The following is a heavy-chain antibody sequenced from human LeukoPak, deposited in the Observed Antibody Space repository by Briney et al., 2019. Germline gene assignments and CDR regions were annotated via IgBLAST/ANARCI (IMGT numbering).Heavy chain of an antibody. Sequence: ASVKVSCKASGYTFTSYDINWVRQATGQGLEWMGWMNPNSGNTGYAQKFQGRVTMTRNTSISTACMELSSLRSEDTAVYYCARVHYSREHCSSTSCYASFDYWGQGTLVTVSS. D-gene: IGHD2-2*01. J-gene: IGHJ4*02. CDR3: ARVHYSREHCSSTSCYASFDY. V-gene: IGHV1-8*01. CDR2: MNPNSGNT. CDR1: GYTFTSYD.